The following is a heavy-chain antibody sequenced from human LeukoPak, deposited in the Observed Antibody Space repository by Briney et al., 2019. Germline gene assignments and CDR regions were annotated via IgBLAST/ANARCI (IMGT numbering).Heavy chain of an antibody. CDR2: ISAYNGNT. CDR1: GYTFTSYG. D-gene: IGHD3-3*01. CDR3: ARDRFSSISGVPTREEAFDY. Sequence: ASVRVSCKASGYTFTSYGISWVRQAPGQGLEWMGWISAYNGNTNYAQKLQGRVTMTTDTSTSTAYMELRSLRSDDTAVYYCARDRFSSISGVPTREEAFDYWGQGTLVTVSS. V-gene: IGHV1-18*01. J-gene: IGHJ4*02.